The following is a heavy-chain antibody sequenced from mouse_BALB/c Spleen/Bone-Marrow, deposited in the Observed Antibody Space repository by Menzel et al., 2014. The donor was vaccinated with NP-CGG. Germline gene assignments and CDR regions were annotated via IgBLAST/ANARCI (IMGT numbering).Heavy chain of an antibody. D-gene: IGHD2-4*01. CDR3: ATMITDWYFDV. CDR2: IDPANGNT. Sequence: VQLQQSGAELVKPGASVKLSCTASGFNIKDTYMHWVKQRPEQGLEWIGRIDPANGNTKYDPKFQGKAIITADTSSNTAYLQLSSLTSEDTAVYYCATMITDWYFDVWGAGTTVTVSS. J-gene: IGHJ1*01. V-gene: IGHV14-3*02. CDR1: GFNIKDTY.